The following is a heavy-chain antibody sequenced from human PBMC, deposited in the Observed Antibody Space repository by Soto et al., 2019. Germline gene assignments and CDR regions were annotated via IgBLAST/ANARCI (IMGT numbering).Heavy chain of an antibody. V-gene: IGHV3-23*01. J-gene: IGHJ4*02. D-gene: IGHD3-10*01. CDR1: GFTFSSYA. Sequence: EVQLLESGGGLVQPGGSLRLSCAASGFTFSSYAMSWVRQAPGKGLEWVSAISGSGGSTYYADSVKGRFTISGDNSKNTVYLQVNSLRAEDTAVYYCEKAAVGLLWFGELVRWGQGTLVTVSS. CDR2: ISGSGGST. CDR3: EKAAVGLLWFGELVR.